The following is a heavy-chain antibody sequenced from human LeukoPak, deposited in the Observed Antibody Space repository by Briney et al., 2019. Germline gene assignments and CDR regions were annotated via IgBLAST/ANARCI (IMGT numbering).Heavy chain of an antibody. J-gene: IGHJ6*02. V-gene: IGHV3-66*01. D-gene: IGHD4-17*01. CDR3: ARVITVTLGYYYYGMDV. CDR2: IYSGGST. CDR1: RFSFSKYA. Sequence: GGSLRLSCAGSRFSFSKYAMSWVRQAPGKGLEWVSVIYSGGSTYYADSVKGRFTISRDNSKNTLYLQMNSLRAEDTAVYYCARVITVTLGYYYYGMDVWGQGTTVTVSS.